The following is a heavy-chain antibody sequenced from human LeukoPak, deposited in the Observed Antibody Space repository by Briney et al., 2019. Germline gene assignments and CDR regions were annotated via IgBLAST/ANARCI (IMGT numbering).Heavy chain of an antibody. J-gene: IGHJ3*02. CDR2: IYTSGST. CDR3: ARVDDSSDLHLDAFDI. CDR1: GGSISSYY. V-gene: IGHV4-4*07. Sequence: KPSETLSLTCTVSGGSISSYYWSWIRQPAGKGLEWIGRIYTSGSTNYNPSLKSRVTISVDTSKNQFSLKLSSVTAADTAVYYCARVDDSSDLHLDAFDIWGQGTMVTVSS. D-gene: IGHD3-22*01.